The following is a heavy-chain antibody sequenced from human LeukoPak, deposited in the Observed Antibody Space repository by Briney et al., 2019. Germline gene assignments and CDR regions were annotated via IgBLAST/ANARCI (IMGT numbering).Heavy chain of an antibody. CDR3: SREINGAFDD. CDR2: ISPYNGNT. CDR1: GYTVLHYD. J-gene: IGHJ4*02. V-gene: IGHV1-18*01. D-gene: IGHD3-10*01. Sequence: ASVKVSCKASGYTVLHYDFNWVRQAPGQGLEWVGWISPYNGNTKYTQSLQGRFTMTTDTSTTTANLEMTGLTSDDTAVYYCSREINGAFDDWGQGTVVTVSS.